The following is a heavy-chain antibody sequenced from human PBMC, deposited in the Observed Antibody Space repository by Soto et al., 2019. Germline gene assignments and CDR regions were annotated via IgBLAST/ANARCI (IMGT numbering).Heavy chain of an antibody. V-gene: IGHV3-23*01. CDR3: AKDRDGGAAGTTEFFGMDV. Sequence: EVQLLESGGGLVPPGGSLRLSCAASGFTFSSYAMSWVRQAPGKGLEWVSVISGSGDSTYYAVTVRGRFTISRDNSKNTLYLQMNSLRAEDTALYSCAKDRDGGAAGTTEFFGMDVWGQGTTVTVSS. CDR1: GFTFSSYA. D-gene: IGHD6-13*01. CDR2: ISGSGDST. J-gene: IGHJ6*02.